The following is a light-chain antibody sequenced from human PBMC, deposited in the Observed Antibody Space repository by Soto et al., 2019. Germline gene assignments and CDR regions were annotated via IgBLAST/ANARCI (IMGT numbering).Light chain of an antibody. Sequence: QSALTQPASVSESPGQSITISCSGTSSDIGGYNYVSWYQQHPGKAPKLMIYEVSNRPSGVSNRFSGSKSGSTASLTISGLQAEDEAVSYCSSYTATSTVVFGGGTKLTVL. CDR2: EVS. CDR1: SSDIGGYNY. CDR3: SSYTATSTVV. V-gene: IGLV2-14*01. J-gene: IGLJ2*01.